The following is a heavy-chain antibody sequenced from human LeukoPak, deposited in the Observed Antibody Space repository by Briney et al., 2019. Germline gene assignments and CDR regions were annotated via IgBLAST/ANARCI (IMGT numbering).Heavy chain of an antibody. CDR3: ARVRRYSSRPDAFGI. V-gene: IGHV4-59*01. D-gene: IGHD6-13*01. CDR2: IDYSGST. CDR1: GGSISTYY. Sequence: SETLSLTCTVSGGSISTYYWSWIRQPPGKGLEWIGYIDYSGSTNYNPSLKSRVTTSVDTSKNRFSLKLSSVTAADTALFYCARVRRYSSRPDAFGIWGQGTMVTVSS. J-gene: IGHJ3*02.